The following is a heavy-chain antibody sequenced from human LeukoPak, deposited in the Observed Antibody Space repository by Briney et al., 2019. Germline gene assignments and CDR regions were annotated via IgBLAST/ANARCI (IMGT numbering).Heavy chain of an antibody. CDR1: GFTFSSYA. CDR2: ISGSAGST. CDR3: ARDVFNYYDSSGYYPYYGMDV. V-gene: IGHV3-23*01. J-gene: IGHJ6*02. D-gene: IGHD3-22*01. Sequence: GGSLRLSCAASGFTFSSYAMSWVRQAPGKGLEWVSAISGSAGSTYYADSVKGRFTISRDNSKNTLYLQMNSLRAEDTAVYYCARDVFNYYDSSGYYPYYGMDVWGQGTTVTVSS.